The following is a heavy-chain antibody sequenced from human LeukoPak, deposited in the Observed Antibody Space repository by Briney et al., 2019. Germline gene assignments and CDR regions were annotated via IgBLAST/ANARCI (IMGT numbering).Heavy chain of an antibody. V-gene: IGHV3-23*01. CDR3: AKARGYNYDYPFDY. CDR2: MSLSGGI. Sequence: GGSLRLSCAASGFTFSNYAMTWVRQAPGKGLEWVSTMSLSGGIYYPASVKGRFTISRDTSKITLYLQMNSLRAEDTAVYYCAKARGYNYDYPFDYWGQGTLVTVSS. CDR1: GFTFSNYA. J-gene: IGHJ4*02. D-gene: IGHD5-18*01.